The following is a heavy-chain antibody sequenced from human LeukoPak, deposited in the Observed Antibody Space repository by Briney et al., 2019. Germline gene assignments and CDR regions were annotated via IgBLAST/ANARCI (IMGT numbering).Heavy chain of an antibody. D-gene: IGHD6-13*01. Sequence: VASVKVSCKASGGTFSSYAISWVRQAPGQGLEWMGGIIPIFGTTNYAQKFQDRVTITADKSTSTAYVELSSLRSEDTAVYYCARVVGLTGYSSSWYSGYYYYMDVWGKGTTVTVSS. V-gene: IGHV1-69*06. CDR3: ARVVGLTGYSSSWYSGYYYYMDV. J-gene: IGHJ6*03. CDR2: IIPIFGTT. CDR1: GGTFSSYA.